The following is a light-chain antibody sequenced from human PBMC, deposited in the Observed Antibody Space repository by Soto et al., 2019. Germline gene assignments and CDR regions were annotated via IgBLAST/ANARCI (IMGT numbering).Light chain of an antibody. CDR1: QGVSSH. J-gene: IGKJ2*01. Sequence: ETVLTQSPATLSLSPGARATLSCRASQGVSSHLAWYQQKPGQAPRLLIYDSSKRATGIPARFSGGGSGTDFTITISSIEPEDFEVYYCQHRGTWPRYFFGQGTKVEI. CDR3: QHRGTWPRYF. V-gene: IGKV3-11*01. CDR2: DSS.